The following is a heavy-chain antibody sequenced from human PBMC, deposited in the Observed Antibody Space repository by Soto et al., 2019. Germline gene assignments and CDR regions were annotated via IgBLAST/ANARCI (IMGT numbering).Heavy chain of an antibody. CDR3: ARQIYDSDTGPNFQYYFDS. J-gene: IGHJ4*02. CDR1: GYSFTSYY. V-gene: IGHV5-10-1*01. D-gene: IGHD3-22*01. CDR2: IDPSDSYT. Sequence: PGESLKISCKGSGYSFTSYYISWVRQMPGKGLEWMGRIDPSDSYTNYNPSFRGHVTISATKSITTVFLQWSSLRASDTAMYYCARQIYDSDTGPNFQYYFDSWGQGTPVTVSS.